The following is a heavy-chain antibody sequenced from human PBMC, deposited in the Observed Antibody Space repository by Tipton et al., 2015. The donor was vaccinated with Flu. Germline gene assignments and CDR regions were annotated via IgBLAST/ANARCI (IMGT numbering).Heavy chain of an antibody. V-gene: IGHV4-38-2*01. J-gene: IGHJ3*02. Sequence: TLSLTCAVSGYSISSGYYWGWIRQPPGKGLEWIGSIYHSGSTYYNPSLKSRVTISVDTSKNQFSLKLSSVTAADTAVYYCVRVTTQVFGGDAFDIWGQGTMVTVSS. CDR3: VRVTTQVFGGDAFDI. D-gene: IGHD3-10*01. CDR1: GYSISSGYY. CDR2: IYHSGST.